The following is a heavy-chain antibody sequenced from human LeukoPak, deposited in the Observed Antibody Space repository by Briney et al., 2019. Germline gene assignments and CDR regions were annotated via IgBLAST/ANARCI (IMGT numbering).Heavy chain of an antibody. V-gene: IGHV4-59*11. CDR3: ARGGVRGVMINWFDP. CDR2: IYYSGST. J-gene: IGHJ5*02. CDR1: GGYISSHY. D-gene: IGHD3-10*01. Sequence: SKTLSLTCTVSGGYISSHYWSWLRQPPGKGLEWIGNIYYSGSTNYNPSLKSRVTISVDTSKNQFSLKLTSVTAADTAVYYCARGGVRGVMINWFDPWGQGTLVTVSS.